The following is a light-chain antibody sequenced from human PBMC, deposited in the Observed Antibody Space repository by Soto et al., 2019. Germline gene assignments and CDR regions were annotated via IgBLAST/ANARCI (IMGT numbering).Light chain of an antibody. CDR3: QQYNSYSWT. CDR1: QSITRK. Sequence: DTQMTQSPSTLSASTGYTVTIICRASQSITRKLAWYQQKPGKAPNLLIYEASTLQSGVPSRFSGSGSGTKFTLTISSLQPDDFATYYCQQYNSYSWTFGQGTKVDIK. CDR2: EAS. V-gene: IGKV1-5*03. J-gene: IGKJ1*01.